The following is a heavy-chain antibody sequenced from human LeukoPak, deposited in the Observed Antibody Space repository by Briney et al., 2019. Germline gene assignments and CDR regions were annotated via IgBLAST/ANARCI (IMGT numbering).Heavy chain of an antibody. CDR1: GGSFSGYY. CDR2: INHSGST. D-gene: IGHD6-25*01. CDR3: ARSGGAFDI. V-gene: IGHV4-34*01. J-gene: IGHJ3*02. Sequence: PSVTLSLTCAVYGGSFSGYYWSWIRQPPGKGLEWIGEINHSGSTNYNPSLKSRVTISVDTSKNQFSLKLSSVTAADTAVYYCARSGGAFDIWGQGTMVTVSS.